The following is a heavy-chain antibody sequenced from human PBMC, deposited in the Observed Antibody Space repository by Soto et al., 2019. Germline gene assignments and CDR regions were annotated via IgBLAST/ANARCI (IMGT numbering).Heavy chain of an antibody. CDR3: ARDMYSSSWHKADYYYYAVDV. CDR1: GFTFSKYG. J-gene: IGHJ6*02. V-gene: IGHV3-33*01. CDR2: IWYDGSNK. Sequence: QVQVVESGGGVVQPGKSLRLSCAASGFTFSKYGLHWVRQAPGKGLEWVAYIWYDGSNKYYADSVKGRFTISRDNSKNTRYLQMNSLRGGDTAIYYCARDMYSSSWHKADYYYYAVDVWGQGTTVIVSS. D-gene: IGHD6-13*01.